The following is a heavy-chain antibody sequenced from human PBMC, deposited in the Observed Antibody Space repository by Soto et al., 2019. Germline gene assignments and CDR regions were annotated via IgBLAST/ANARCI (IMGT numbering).Heavy chain of an antibody. Sequence: QLQLQESGPGLVKPSETLSLTCTVSGGSISSSSYYWGWIRQPPGKGLEWIGSIYYSGSTYYNPSLKSRVTISVDTSKNQFSLKLSSVTAADTAVYYCARLRGYSSGWPYLFDPWGQGTLVTVSS. CDR1: GGSISSSSYY. V-gene: IGHV4-39*01. J-gene: IGHJ5*02. CDR3: ARLRGYSSGWPYLFDP. CDR2: IYYSGST. D-gene: IGHD6-19*01.